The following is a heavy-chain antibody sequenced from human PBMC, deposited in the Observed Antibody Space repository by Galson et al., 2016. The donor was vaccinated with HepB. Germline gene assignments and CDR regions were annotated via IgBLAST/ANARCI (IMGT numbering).Heavy chain of an antibody. D-gene: IGHD6-19*01. CDR1: RFTFSSHS. Sequence: SLRLSCAASRFTFSSHSMNWVRQSPGKGLEWISYISSSSSTIYYADYGKGRFTISRDNAKNLLYLQLNSLRAEDTAVYYCARDATGSGWGMYWGQGTVVTVSS. CDR3: ARDATGSGWGMY. J-gene: IGHJ4*02. CDR2: ISSSSSTI. V-gene: IGHV3-48*01.